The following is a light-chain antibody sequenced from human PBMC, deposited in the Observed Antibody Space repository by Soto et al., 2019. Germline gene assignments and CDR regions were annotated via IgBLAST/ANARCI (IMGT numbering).Light chain of an antibody. CDR2: GAS. CDR1: QSVNSNY. CDR3: QEDDSSPRS. J-gene: IGKJ1*01. V-gene: IGKV3-20*01. Sequence: EIVLTQSPGTLSLSPGERATLSCRASQSVNSNYLAWYQQKPGQGPRLLMYGASSRATGIPDRFSGSGSGTDFTLTISRLEPEDFAVYYCQEDDSSPRSFGQGNRVEIK.